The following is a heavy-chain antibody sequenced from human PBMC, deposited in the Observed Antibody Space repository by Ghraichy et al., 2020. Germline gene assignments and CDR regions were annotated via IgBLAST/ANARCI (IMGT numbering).Heavy chain of an antibody. CDR2: MNPNSGNT. CDR3: ARVFRIFGVVTPAGY. V-gene: IGHV1-8*01. J-gene: IGHJ4*02. D-gene: IGHD3-3*01. CDR1: GYTFTSYD. Sequence: ASVKVSCKASGYTFTSYDINWVRQATEQGLEWMGWMNPNSGNTGYVQKFQGRVTMTRNTSISTAYMELSSLRSEDTAVYYCARVFRIFGVVTPAGYWGQGTLVTVSS.